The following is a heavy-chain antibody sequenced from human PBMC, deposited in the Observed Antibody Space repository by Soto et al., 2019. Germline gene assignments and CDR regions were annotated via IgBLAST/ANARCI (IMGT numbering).Heavy chain of an antibody. CDR2: IYYSGST. CDR1: GGSISNSSYY. D-gene: IGHD1-26*01. J-gene: IGHJ4*02. V-gene: IGHV4-39*01. Sequence: QLQLQESGPGLVKPSETLSLTCTVSGGSISNSSYYWGWIRQPPGKGLEWIVSIYYSGSTYYNPSLKSRVTISVDTSKNRFSRKLSSVTAADTVVYYCARFGDSGCYLAYWGQGSLGTVSS. CDR3: ARFGDSGCYLAY.